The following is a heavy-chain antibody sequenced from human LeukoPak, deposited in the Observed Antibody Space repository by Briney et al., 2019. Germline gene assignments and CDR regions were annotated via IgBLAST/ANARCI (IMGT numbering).Heavy chain of an antibody. V-gene: IGHV1-2*02. CDR1: GHTFTGYY. D-gene: IGHD4-17*01. J-gene: IGHJ4*02. Sequence: ASVKVSCKASGHTFTGYYMHWVRQAPGQGLEWMGWINPNSGGTNYAQKFQGRVTMTRDTSISTAYMELSRLRSDDTAVYYCARELIMTTVTRDYWGQGTLVTVSS. CDR3: ARELIMTTVTRDY. CDR2: INPNSGGT.